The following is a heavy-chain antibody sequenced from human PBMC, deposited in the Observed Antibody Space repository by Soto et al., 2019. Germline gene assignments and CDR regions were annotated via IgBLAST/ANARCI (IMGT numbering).Heavy chain of an antibody. D-gene: IGHD3-16*01. CDR1: GGSISSYY. Sequence: SETLSLTCTVSGGSISSYYWSWIRQPPGKGLEWIGYIYYSGSTNYNPSLKSRVTISVDTSKNQFSLKLSSVTAADTAVYYCARVGGDGYSPRTIFDYWGQGTLVTVSS. J-gene: IGHJ4*02. CDR3: ARVGGDGYSPRTIFDY. CDR2: IYYSGST. V-gene: IGHV4-59*01.